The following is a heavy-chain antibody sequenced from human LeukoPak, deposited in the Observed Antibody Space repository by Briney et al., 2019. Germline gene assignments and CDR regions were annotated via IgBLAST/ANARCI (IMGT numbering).Heavy chain of an antibody. J-gene: IGHJ4*02. CDR3: AKDQAYSGYDSGY. CDR2: ISYDGSNK. Sequence: GRSLRLSCAASGFTFSSYGMHWVRQAPGKGLEWAAVISYDGSNKYYADSVKGRFTISRDNSKNTLYLQMNSLRAEDTAVYYCAKDQAYSGYDSGYWGQGTLVTVSS. CDR1: GFTFSSYG. V-gene: IGHV3-30*18. D-gene: IGHD5-12*01.